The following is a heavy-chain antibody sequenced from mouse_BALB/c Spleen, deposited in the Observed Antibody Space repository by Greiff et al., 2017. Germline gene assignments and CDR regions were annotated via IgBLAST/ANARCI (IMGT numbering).Heavy chain of an antibody. Sequence: QVQLKQSGPGLVAPSQSLSITCTVSGFSLTSYGVHWVRQPPGKGLEWLGVIWAGGSTNYNSALMSRLSISKDNSKSQVFLKMNSLQTDDTAMYYCARGGGNRGYFDVWGAGTTVTVSS. D-gene: IGHD2-1*01. J-gene: IGHJ1*01. CDR2: IWAGGST. CDR3: ARGGGNRGYFDV. CDR1: GFSLTSYG. V-gene: IGHV2-9*02.